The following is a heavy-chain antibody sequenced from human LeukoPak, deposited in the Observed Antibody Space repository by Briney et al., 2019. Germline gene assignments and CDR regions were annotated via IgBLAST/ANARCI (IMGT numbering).Heavy chain of an antibody. V-gene: IGHV4-34*01. CDR2: IYHSGST. CDR3: ASAALADSSGYYSPFDY. CDR1: GGSFNDYY. Sequence: SETLSLTCAVNGGSFNDYYWSWIRQPPGKGLEWIGSIYHSGSTYYNPSLKSRVTISVDTSKNQFSLKLSSVTAADTAVYYCASAALADSSGYYSPFDYWGQGTLVTVSS. J-gene: IGHJ4*02. D-gene: IGHD3-22*01.